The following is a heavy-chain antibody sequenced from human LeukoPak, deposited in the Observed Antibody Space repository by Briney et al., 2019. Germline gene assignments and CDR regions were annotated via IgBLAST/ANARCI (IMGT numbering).Heavy chain of an antibody. D-gene: IGHD3-10*01. V-gene: IGHV4-34*01. CDR1: GGSFSGYY. CDR3: AIRGVIRAFDI. Sequence: SETLSLTCAVYGGSFSGYYWSWIRQPPGKGLEWIREINHSGSTNYNPSLKSRVTISVDTSKNQFSLKLSSVTAADTAVYYCAIRGVIRAFDIWGQGTMVIVSS. J-gene: IGHJ3*02. CDR2: INHSGST.